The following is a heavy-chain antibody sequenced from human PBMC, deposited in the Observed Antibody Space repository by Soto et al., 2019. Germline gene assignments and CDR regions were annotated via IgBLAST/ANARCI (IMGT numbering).Heavy chain of an antibody. D-gene: IGHD2-15*01. V-gene: IGHV4-59*12. CDR3: ARGDIVVVVAAKSQYYYYYMDV. Sequence: SETKSHTNTFAGGYMKGFYWSLVRQDTRKGLESIGHISHSGSSNYNPSLKSRVTISIDTSKNQFSLKLSSVTAADTAVYYCARGDIVVVVAAKSQYYYYYMDVLGKGSTVTGSS. J-gene: IGHJ6*03. CDR2: ISHSGSS. CDR1: GGYMKGFY.